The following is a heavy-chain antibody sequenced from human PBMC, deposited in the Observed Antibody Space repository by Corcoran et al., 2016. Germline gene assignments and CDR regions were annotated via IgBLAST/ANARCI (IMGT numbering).Heavy chain of an antibody. J-gene: IGHJ5*02. CDR3: ARGRTPYGSGRDWFDP. CDR2: IWYDGSNK. D-gene: IGHD3-10*01. Sequence: QVQLVASGGGVVQPGRSLRLSCAASGFTFSSYGMHWVRQAPGKGLEWVAVIWYDGSNKYYADSVKGRFTISRDNSKNTLYLQMNSLRAEDTAVYYCARGRTPYGSGRDWFDPWGQGTLVTVSS. V-gene: IGHV3-33*01. CDR1: GFTFSSYG.